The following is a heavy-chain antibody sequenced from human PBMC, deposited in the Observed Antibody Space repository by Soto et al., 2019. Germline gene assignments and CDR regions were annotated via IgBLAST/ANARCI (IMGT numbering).Heavy chain of an antibody. V-gene: IGHV4-59*08. CDR2: IYYTGTT. D-gene: IGHD6-13*01. J-gene: IGHJ4*02. CDR1: GDAISSFY. Sequence: SETLSLTCTLSGDAISSFYWNWIPPPPGKGLEWIGYIYYTGTTNYNPSLQSRVIISVDTSKNQFSLKLSSVTAADTAVYYCASSIATAGPYYFDYWGQGTLVTVS. CDR3: ASSIATAGPYYFDY.